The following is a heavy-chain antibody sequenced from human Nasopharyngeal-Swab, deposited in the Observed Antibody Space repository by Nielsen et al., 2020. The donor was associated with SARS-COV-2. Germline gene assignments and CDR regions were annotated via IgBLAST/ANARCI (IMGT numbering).Heavy chain of an antibody. CDR1: GYSFSSYW. Sequence: GEFLKISCKGSGYSFSSYWIGWVRQMPGKGLEWMGIMYLRDSDTRYSPSFQGQVTISADKSISTAYLQWSSLKASDTAMYYCATAYNGNYYWDYWGQGTLVTVSS. CDR2: MYLRDSDT. CDR3: ATAYNGNYYWDY. D-gene: IGHD1-7*01. V-gene: IGHV5-51*01. J-gene: IGHJ4*02.